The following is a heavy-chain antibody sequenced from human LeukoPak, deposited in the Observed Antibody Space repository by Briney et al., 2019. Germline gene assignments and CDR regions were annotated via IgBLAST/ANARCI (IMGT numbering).Heavy chain of an antibody. J-gene: IGHJ4*02. D-gene: IGHD1/OR15-1a*01. V-gene: IGHV4-30-4*01. CDR3: AREEGTQGFDY. CDR2: IYYSGST. Sequence: SQTLSLTCTVSGGSISSGDYYWTWIRQPPGKGLEWIGYIYYSGSTCYNPSLKSRVTILVDTSKNQFSLKLSAVTAADTAVYYCAREEGTQGFDYWGQGTLVTVSS. CDR1: GGSISSGDYY.